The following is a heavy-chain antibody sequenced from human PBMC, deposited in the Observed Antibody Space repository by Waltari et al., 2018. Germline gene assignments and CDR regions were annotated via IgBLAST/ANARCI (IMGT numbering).Heavy chain of an antibody. CDR3: ARTKYSSAKGYFDL. CDR2: ISWDGGST. CDR1: GFPFDDYA. D-gene: IGHD6-25*01. V-gene: IGHV3-43D*04. Sequence: EVQLVESGGVVVQPGGSLRLSCDASGFPFDDYAMNWVRQAPGKGLEWVSLISWDGGSTYYADSVKGRFTISRDNSKNSLYLQMNSLRAEDTALYYCARTKYSSAKGYFDLWGRGTLVTVSS. J-gene: IGHJ2*01.